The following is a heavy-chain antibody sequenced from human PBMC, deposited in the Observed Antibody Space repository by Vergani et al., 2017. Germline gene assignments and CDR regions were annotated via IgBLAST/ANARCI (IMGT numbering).Heavy chain of an antibody. Sequence: EVQLLQSGGGVIQPGGSVRLSCAASGFTFSACPMPWVRQAPGKGLEWVSAISARYPSTYYADSVKGRFTISRDNSKNTLFLQMNSLKAEDTAVYYCARWLLRPYYYYMGVWGKGTTVTVSS. D-gene: IGHD5-24*01. V-gene: IGHV3-23*01. CDR2: ISARYPST. CDR1: GFTFSACP. CDR3: ARWLLRPYYYYMGV. J-gene: IGHJ6*03.